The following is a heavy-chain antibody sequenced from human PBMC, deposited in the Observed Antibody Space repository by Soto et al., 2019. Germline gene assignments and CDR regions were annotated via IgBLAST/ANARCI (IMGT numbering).Heavy chain of an antibody. CDR2: ISSSGSST. Sequence: EVQLLESGGGLVQPGGSLRLSCAASGFTFSHYAMSWVRQAPGKSLEWVSSISSSGSSTYYADSVKGRXTISTDHXXXXXXXXXXXXXVXDTAIYYCAMAGELYYFDYRGQGTLVSVSS. D-gene: IGHD3-10*01. CDR1: GFTFSHYA. J-gene: IGHJ4*02. V-gene: IGHV3-23*01. CDR3: AMAGELYYFDY.